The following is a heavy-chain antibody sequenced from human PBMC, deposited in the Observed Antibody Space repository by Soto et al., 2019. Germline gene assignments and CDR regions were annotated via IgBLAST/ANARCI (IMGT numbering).Heavy chain of an antibody. Sequence: QVQLVESGGGVVQPGRSLRLSCAASGFTFSVFGMHWVRQAPGKGLEWVAVISNDGNSEHYADSVKGRFTISRDNSKNTFYLQMNSQSVEDTAGYYCAKTITTIGVSSTGRGALLDNWGQGILVSVSS. V-gene: IGHV3-30*18. CDR1: GFTFSVFG. CDR3: AKTITTIGVSSTGRGALLDN. J-gene: IGHJ4*02. CDR2: ISNDGNSE. D-gene: IGHD3-3*01.